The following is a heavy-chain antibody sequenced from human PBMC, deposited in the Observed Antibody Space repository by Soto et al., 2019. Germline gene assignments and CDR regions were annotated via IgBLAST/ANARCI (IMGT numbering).Heavy chain of an antibody. CDR3: ARQLAAAGKVGRYYYYGMDV. Sequence: SETLSLTCTVSGGSISSSSYYWGWIRQPPGKGLEWIGSIYYSGSTYYNPSLKSRVTISVDTSKSQFSLKLSSVTAADTAVYYCARQLAAAGKVGRYYYYGMDVWGQGTTVTVSS. D-gene: IGHD6-13*01. CDR1: GGSISSSSYY. CDR2: IYYSGST. V-gene: IGHV4-39*01. J-gene: IGHJ6*02.